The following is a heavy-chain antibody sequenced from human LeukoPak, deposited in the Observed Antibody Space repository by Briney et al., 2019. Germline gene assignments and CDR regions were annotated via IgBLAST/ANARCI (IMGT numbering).Heavy chain of an antibody. CDR1: GGSISSSSYY. J-gene: IGHJ4*02. Sequence: ASETLSLTCTVSGGSISSSSYYWGWIRQPPGNGLEWIGSLSYSGSTNYNPSLKSRVTISVDTSKNQFSLKLSSVTAADTAVYYCARGPRGSFDYWGQGTLVTVSS. CDR2: LSYSGST. V-gene: IGHV4-39*07. CDR3: ARGPRGSFDY.